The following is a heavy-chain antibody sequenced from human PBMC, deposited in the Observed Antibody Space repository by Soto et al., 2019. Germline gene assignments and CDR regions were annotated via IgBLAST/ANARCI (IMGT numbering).Heavy chain of an antibody. CDR2: ISSDESNK. CDR3: ARVPGYCGGSSCYGDYYYGMDV. CDR1: GFIFSNYA. Sequence: QVQLVESGGGVVQPGRSPRLSCGASGFIFSNYAMYWVRQAPGKGLEGVAVISSDESNKYYADSVKGRFTISRDNSKNTLYLQMNSLRAEDTAMYYCARVPGYCGGSSCYGDYYYGMDVWGQGTTVTVSS. D-gene: IGHD2-15*01. V-gene: IGHV3-30-3*01. J-gene: IGHJ6*02.